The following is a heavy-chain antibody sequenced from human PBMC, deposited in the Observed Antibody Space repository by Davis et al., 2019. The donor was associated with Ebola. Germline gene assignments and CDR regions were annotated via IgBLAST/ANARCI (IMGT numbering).Heavy chain of an antibody. CDR2: IYSGDNT. CDR3: VRDLGAYCSSTSCYTPAY. D-gene: IGHD2-2*02. Sequence: PGGSLRLSCAVSGFTVSSNYWSWVRQAPGKGLEWVSVIYSGDNTYHADSVKGRFTISRDNSKNTLFLQMSSLRAEDTAVYYCVRDLGAYCSSTSCYTPAYWGQGTLVTVSS. J-gene: IGHJ4*02. CDR1: GFTVSSNY. V-gene: IGHV3-53*05.